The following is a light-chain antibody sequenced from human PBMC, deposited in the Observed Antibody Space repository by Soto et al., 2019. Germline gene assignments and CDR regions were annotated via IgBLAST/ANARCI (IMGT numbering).Light chain of an antibody. J-gene: IGKJ4*01. CDR1: QSVSIY. CDR2: DAS. CDR3: QQRVDWLT. Sequence: EIVLTQSPGTLSLSPGDRATLSCRASQSVSIYLAWYQQKPGQAPRLLIYDASNRVTGITARFSGSGSGTDFSLTISSVEPEGFAVYYCQQRVDWLTFGGGTKLEIK. V-gene: IGKV3-11*01.